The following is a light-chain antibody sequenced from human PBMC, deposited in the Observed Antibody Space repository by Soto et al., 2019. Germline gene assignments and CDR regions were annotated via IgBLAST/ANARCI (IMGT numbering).Light chain of an antibody. V-gene: IGKV1-27*01. J-gene: IGKJ2*01. CDR3: QKYNSAPYT. CDR2: AAS. Sequence: DIQMTQSPSSLSASVGDRVTITCRASQGISNSLAWYQQKPGKVPKLLIYAASTLQSGVPSRFSGSGSGTDFTLTISSLQLEDVATYSCQKYNSAPYTFGQRTKLEIK. CDR1: QGISNS.